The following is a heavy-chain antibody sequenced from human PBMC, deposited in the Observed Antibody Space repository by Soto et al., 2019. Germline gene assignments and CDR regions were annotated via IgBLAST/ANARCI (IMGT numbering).Heavy chain of an antibody. Sequence: VASVKVSCKASGGTFSSYAISWVRQAPGQGLEWMGGIIPIFGTANYAQKFQGRVTITADESTSTAYMELSSLRSEDTAAYYCARATAPIAATTNHYYYYGMDVWGQGTTVTVSS. CDR2: IIPIFGTA. V-gene: IGHV1-69*13. CDR1: GGTFSSYA. J-gene: IGHJ6*02. D-gene: IGHD1-26*01. CDR3: ARATAPIAATTNHYYYYGMDV.